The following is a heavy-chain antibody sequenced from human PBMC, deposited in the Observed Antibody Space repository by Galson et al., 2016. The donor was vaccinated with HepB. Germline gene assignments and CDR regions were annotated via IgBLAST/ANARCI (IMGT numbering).Heavy chain of an antibody. CDR3: ATDIMVVRPFAPTGSQY. J-gene: IGHJ4*02. CDR1: GYIFTELS. Sequence: SVKVSCKVSGYIFTELSMQWVRQAPGKGLEWMGGFDPEDGQMIYAQKFQGRVTVTEDTSTDTVFMELSSLRSEDTAVYYCATDIMVVRPFAPTGSQYWGPGTLVVVTS. D-gene: IGHD3/OR15-3a*01. CDR2: FDPEDGQM. V-gene: IGHV1-24*01.